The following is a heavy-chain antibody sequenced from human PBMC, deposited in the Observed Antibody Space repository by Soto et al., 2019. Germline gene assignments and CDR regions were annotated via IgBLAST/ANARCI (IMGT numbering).Heavy chain of an antibody. D-gene: IGHD2-2*01. CDR2: IIPIFDIA. J-gene: IGHJ6*02. Sequence: SVKVSCKASGGTFSIYTITWVRQARGQGLGWMGRIIPIFDIATYAQKFQGRLTITADKSTSTAYMELSSLRSEDTAVYYCAREDRDQDIGLVPAAIEAMDVWGQGTTVTVSS. CDR3: AREDRDQDIGLVPAAIEAMDV. CDR1: GGTFSIYT. V-gene: IGHV1-69*04.